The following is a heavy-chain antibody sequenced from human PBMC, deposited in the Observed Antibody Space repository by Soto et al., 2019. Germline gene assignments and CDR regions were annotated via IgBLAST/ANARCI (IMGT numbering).Heavy chain of an antibody. Sequence: QVQLQESGPGLVKPSETLSLTCTVSGGSISSYYWSWIRQPPGKGLEWIAYIYYSGSTNYNPSLKSRVTITVDTSKNQFSLKLSSVTAADTAVYYCARDRSSPGSYYFDYWGQGTLFTVSS. D-gene: IGHD6-6*01. V-gene: IGHV4-59*01. CDR1: GGSISSYY. CDR2: IYYSGST. J-gene: IGHJ4*02. CDR3: ARDRSSPGSYYFDY.